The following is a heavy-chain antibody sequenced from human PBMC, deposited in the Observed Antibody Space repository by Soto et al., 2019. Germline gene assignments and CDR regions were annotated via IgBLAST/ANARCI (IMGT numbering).Heavy chain of an antibody. V-gene: IGHV3-33*01. CDR2: IWDDGSNK. Sequence: GGSLRLSCAASGFTFSSYGMHWVRQGPGKGLEWVAVIWDDGSNKYHADSVKGRFTISRDNSKNTLYLQMNSLRAEDTAVYYCARDQGLQLNYYGMDVWGQGTTVTVSS. D-gene: IGHD5-12*01. CDR1: GFTFSSYG. CDR3: ARDQGLQLNYYGMDV. J-gene: IGHJ6*02.